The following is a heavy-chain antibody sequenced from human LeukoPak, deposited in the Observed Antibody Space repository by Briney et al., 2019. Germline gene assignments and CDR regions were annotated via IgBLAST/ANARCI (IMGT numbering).Heavy chain of an antibody. D-gene: IGHD6-6*01. CDR1: GGSVSSYSAA. J-gene: IGHJ4*02. Sequence: SQTLSLTCAMSGGSVSSYSAAWNWIRQSPSRGLEWLGRTYYRSDWYKDYAVSMKSRITINPDTSRNQFSLHLNSVTPEDTAVYYCARDPHSNSSYYYFDYWGQGTLVTVSS. CDR2: TYYRSDWYK. V-gene: IGHV6-1*01. CDR3: ARDPHSNSSYYYFDY.